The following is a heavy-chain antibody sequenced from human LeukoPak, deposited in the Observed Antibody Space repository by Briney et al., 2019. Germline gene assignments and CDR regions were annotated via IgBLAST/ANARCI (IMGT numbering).Heavy chain of an antibody. CDR2: IYTSGST. CDR1: GGSISSYY. Sequence: PSETLSLTCTVSGGSISSYYWSWIRQPAGKGLEWIGRIYTSGSTNYNPSLKSRVTMSADTSKNQFSLKLSSVTAADTAVYYCAREPGHYDFWSGYYFDYWGQGTLVTVSS. CDR3: AREPGHYDFWSGYYFDY. D-gene: IGHD3-3*01. V-gene: IGHV4-4*07. J-gene: IGHJ4*02.